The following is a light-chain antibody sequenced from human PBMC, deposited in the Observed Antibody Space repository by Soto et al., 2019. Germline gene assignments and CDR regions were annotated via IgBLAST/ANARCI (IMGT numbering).Light chain of an antibody. Sequence: DIQMTQSRSSLSASVGDRVTITCRASQGISNYLAWYQQKPGKVPKLLIYAASTLQSGVPSRFSGSRSGTEFTLTISSRQPEDVATYSCQKYNSAPLTFGGGTKVEIK. J-gene: IGKJ4*01. CDR1: QGISNY. CDR3: QKYNSAPLT. CDR2: AAS. V-gene: IGKV1-27*01.